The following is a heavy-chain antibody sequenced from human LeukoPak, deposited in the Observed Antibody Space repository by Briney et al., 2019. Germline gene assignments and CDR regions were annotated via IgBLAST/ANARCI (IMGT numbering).Heavy chain of an antibody. CDR2: ISGSGGST. D-gene: IGHD6-19*01. J-gene: IGHJ4*02. Sequence: PGGSLRLSCAASGFTFSSYAMSWVHQAPGKGLEWVSAISGSGGSTYYADSVKGRFTISRDNSKNTLYLQMNSPRAEDTAVYYCATQDTTEQWLIDYWGQGTLVTVSS. CDR1: GFTFSSYA. CDR3: ATQDTTEQWLIDY. V-gene: IGHV3-23*01.